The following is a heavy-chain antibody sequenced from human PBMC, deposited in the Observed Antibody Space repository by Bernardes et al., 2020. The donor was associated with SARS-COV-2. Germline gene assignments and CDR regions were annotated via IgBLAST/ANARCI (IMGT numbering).Heavy chain of an antibody. Sequence: GGSLRLSYAASGFRFGSHWMNWVRQAPGKGLEWVANIKQDGTEINYVDSVKGRFTVSRDNSMNSLYLQMNNLRAEDTAVYYCVRRSPSTRPAGMPTFYYSLDVWGQGTTVTVSS. J-gene: IGHJ6*02. CDR3: VRRSPSTRPAGMPTFYYSLDV. CDR1: GFRFGSHW. D-gene: IGHD6-6*01. CDR2: IKQDGTEI. V-gene: IGHV3-7*01.